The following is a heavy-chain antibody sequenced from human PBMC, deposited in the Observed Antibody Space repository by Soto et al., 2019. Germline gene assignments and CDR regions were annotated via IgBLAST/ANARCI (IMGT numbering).Heavy chain of an antibody. Sequence: VASVKVSCKASGYTFTIYVISWVRQAPGQGLEWMGWISAYNGNTNYAQKLQGRVTMTTDTSTSTAYMGLRSLRSDDTAAYYCARDPGRYCSSTRCYSPYFDYWGQGTLVTVSS. CDR3: ARDPGRYCSSTRCYSPYFDY. CDR2: ISAYNGNT. V-gene: IGHV1-18*04. D-gene: IGHD2-2*02. J-gene: IGHJ4*02. CDR1: GYTFTIYV.